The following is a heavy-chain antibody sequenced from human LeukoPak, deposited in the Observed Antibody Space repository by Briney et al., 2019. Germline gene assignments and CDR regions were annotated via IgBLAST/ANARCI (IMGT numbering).Heavy chain of an antibody. CDR2: INHSGST. CDR1: GGPFSGYY. D-gene: IGHD3-22*01. CDR3: AREEVAYDSSGYLYYYYGMDV. J-gene: IGHJ6*02. Sequence: SETLSLTCAVYGGPFSGYYWSWIRQPPGKGLEWIGEINHSGSTNYNPSLKSRVTISVDTSKNQFSLKLSSVTAADTAVYYCAREEVAYDSSGYLYYYYGMDVWGQGTTVTVSS. V-gene: IGHV4-34*01.